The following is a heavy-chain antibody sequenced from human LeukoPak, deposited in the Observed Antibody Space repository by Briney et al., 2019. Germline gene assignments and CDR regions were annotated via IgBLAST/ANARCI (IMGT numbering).Heavy chain of an antibody. Sequence: SETLSLTCAVYGGSFSGFYWSWIRQPLGKGLEWIGEINHSRSTYYNPSLKSRVTISADTSKNQFSLKVTSVTAADTAVYYCATLGEYYDSSGYYYNWGQGTLVAVSS. CDR2: INHSRST. V-gene: IGHV4-34*01. J-gene: IGHJ4*02. CDR3: ATLGEYYDSSGYYYN. D-gene: IGHD3-22*01. CDR1: GGSFSGFY.